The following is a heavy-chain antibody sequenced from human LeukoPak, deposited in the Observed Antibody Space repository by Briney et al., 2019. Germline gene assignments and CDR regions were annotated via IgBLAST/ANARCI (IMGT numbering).Heavy chain of an antibody. V-gene: IGHV3-23*01. CDR3: AKGGGWLYYFDY. J-gene: IGHJ4*02. CDR2: ISGSDSST. CDR1: GFTFSSFT. Sequence: PGGSLRLSCAASGFTFSSFTINWVRQAPGKGLEWVSGISGSDSSTYYADSVKGRFTISRDNSKNTLYLQLNSLIAEDTAVYYCAKGGGWLYYFDYWGQGTLVTVSS. D-gene: IGHD4-23*01.